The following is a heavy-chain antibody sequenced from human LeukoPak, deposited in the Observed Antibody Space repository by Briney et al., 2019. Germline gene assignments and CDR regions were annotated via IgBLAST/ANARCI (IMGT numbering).Heavy chain of an antibody. CDR1: GFTFSRYA. CDR3: ARSRSGSVAGTSDY. D-gene: IGHD6-19*01. CDR2: VSTDGDT. V-gene: IGHV3-23*01. J-gene: IGHJ4*02. Sequence: GGSLRLSCAASGFTFSRYAMSWVRQAPGKGLEWVSSVSTDGDTYYTDSVKGRFTISRDVSRNTLFLQMISLRAEDTALYYCARSRSGSVAGTSDYWGQGTLVIVSS.